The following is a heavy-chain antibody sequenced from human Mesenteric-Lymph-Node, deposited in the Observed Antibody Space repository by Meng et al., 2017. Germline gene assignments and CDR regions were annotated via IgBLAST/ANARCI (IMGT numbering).Heavy chain of an antibody. CDR3: ARTNYGDYNWFDP. CDR1: GGSFNGYY. CDR2: INHSGDT. J-gene: IGHJ5*02. Sequence: QVQLQQWGAGLLRPSETLSLTCAVYGGSFNGYYWSWSRQPPGKGLEWIGEINHSGDTDYNSSLKSRVTISRDTSKNQFSLKLTSVTAADTAVYFCARTNYGDYNWFDPWGQGTLVTSPQ. D-gene: IGHD4-17*01. V-gene: IGHV4-34*01.